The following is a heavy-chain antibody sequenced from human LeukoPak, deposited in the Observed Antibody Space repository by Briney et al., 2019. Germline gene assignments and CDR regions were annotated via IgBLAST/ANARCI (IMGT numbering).Heavy chain of an antibody. J-gene: IGHJ5*02. CDR2: VYSSGST. CDR3: ARDGPRYWFDP. V-gene: IGHV4-61*02. CDR1: GGSVSSDRNY. Sequence: SQSLSLTCTVSGGSVSSDRNYWNCIRPSAGKGLEWIGSVYSSGSTNYNPSLNSRVTISVDTSKNQFSLQLSSVTAADTALYYCARDGPRYWFDPWGQGHMVTVSS.